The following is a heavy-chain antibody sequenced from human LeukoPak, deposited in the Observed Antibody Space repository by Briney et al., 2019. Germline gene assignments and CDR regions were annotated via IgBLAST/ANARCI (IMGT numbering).Heavy chain of an antibody. Sequence: PGGSLRLSCAASGFTFSTYAMTWVRQAPGKGLEWVSYISSSGSTIYYADSVKGRFTISRDNAKNSLYLQMNSLRAEDTAVYYCARDRITMVRGDGMDVWGKGTTVTVSS. CDR1: GFTFSTYA. CDR3: ARDRITMVRGDGMDV. J-gene: IGHJ6*04. D-gene: IGHD3-10*01. V-gene: IGHV3-48*03. CDR2: ISSSGSTI.